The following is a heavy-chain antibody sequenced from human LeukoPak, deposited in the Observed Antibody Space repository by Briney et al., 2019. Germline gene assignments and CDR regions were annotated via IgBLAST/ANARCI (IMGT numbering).Heavy chain of an antibody. D-gene: IGHD5-18*01. Sequence: SVKVSCKASGGTFSSYAISWVRQAPGQGLEWMGGIILIFGTANYARKFQGRVTITADESTSTAYMELSSLRSEDTAVYYCARDPDTAMVTGYWGQGTLVTVSS. V-gene: IGHV1-69*13. CDR1: GGTFSSYA. CDR2: IILIFGTA. J-gene: IGHJ4*02. CDR3: ARDPDTAMVTGY.